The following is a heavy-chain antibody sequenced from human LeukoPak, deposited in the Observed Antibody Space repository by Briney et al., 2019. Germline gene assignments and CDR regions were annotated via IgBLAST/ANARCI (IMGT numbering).Heavy chain of an antibody. Sequence: PGGSLRLSCTASGFTFSDYAMSWVRQAPGKGLEWVSGISGSGGSIRYADSVKGRFIISRDNSGNTLYLQMNSLRAEDTAVYYCAKGGDGYNYYFDYWGQGTLVTVSS. D-gene: IGHD5-24*01. CDR2: ISGSGGSI. J-gene: IGHJ4*02. CDR1: GFTFSDYA. V-gene: IGHV3-23*01. CDR3: AKGGDGYNYYFDY.